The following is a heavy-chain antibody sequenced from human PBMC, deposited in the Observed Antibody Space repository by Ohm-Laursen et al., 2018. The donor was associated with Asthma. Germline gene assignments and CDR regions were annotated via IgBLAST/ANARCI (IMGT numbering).Heavy chain of an antibody. CDR2: ISSNGGST. CDR1: GFTFRSYA. V-gene: IGHV3-64D*08. Sequence: SLRLSCAASGFTFRSYAMHWVRQAPGKGLEYVSAISSNGGSTYYADSVKGRFTISRDNSKNTLYLQMSSLRAEDTAVYYCVKDRVKVTMVRGVITRGFGYWGQGTLVTVSS. CDR3: VKDRVKVTMVRGVITRGFGY. J-gene: IGHJ4*02. D-gene: IGHD3-10*01.